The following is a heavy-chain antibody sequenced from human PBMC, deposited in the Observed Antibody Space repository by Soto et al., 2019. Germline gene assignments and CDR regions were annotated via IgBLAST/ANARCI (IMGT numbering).Heavy chain of an antibody. J-gene: IGHJ5*01. D-gene: IGHD3-22*01. CDR3: ARDTRYASNSYSDS. Sequence: TGGSLRLSCAASGFTFSSYGMHWVRQAPGKGLEWVAVIWYDGSNKYYADSVKGRFTISRDNSKNTLYLQMNSLRAEDTAVYYCARDTRYASNSYSDSWGHGPPVTVSP. V-gene: IGHV3-33*01. CDR2: IWYDGSNK. CDR1: GFTFSSYG.